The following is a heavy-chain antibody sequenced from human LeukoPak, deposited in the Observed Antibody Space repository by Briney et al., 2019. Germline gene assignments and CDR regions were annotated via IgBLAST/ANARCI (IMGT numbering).Heavy chain of an antibody. Sequence: SGGSLRLSCAASGFTFNDYAMHWVRQAPGKGLEWVSGISWNSGSIGYADSVKGRFTISRDNAKNSLYLQMNSLRAEDTALYYCAKDAEATRYSSGWYGGWFDPWGQGTLVTVSS. CDR2: ISWNSGSI. J-gene: IGHJ5*02. CDR1: GFTFNDYA. V-gene: IGHV3-9*01. D-gene: IGHD6-19*01. CDR3: AKDAEATRYSSGWYGGWFDP.